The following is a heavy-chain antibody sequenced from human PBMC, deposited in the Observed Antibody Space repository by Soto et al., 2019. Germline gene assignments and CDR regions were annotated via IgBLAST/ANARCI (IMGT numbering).Heavy chain of an antibody. CDR2: ISGSGGST. V-gene: IGHV3-23*01. Sequence: GGSLRLSCAASGFTFSSYAMSWVRQAPGKGLEWVSAISGSGGSTYYADSVKGRFTISRDNSKNTLYLQMNSLRAEDTAVYYCAKGSHITIFGVVIPALFFDYWGQGTLVTVSS. D-gene: IGHD3-3*01. CDR3: AKGSHITIFGVVIPALFFDY. J-gene: IGHJ4*02. CDR1: GFTFSSYA.